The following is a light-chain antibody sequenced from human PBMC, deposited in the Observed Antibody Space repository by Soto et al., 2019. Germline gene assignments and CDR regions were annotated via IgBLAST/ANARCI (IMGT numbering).Light chain of an antibody. Sequence: VLMTQSPLSRPVTPGKPCSIPWRSNQSLVHSDGIAYFSWFQQRPGRSPRRIIYKVSNRDSGVPARLSGSGSGNDFALKIRRVEAEDVGVYYCMKGTHWPINCGQGKRREIK. J-gene: IGKJ5*01. V-gene: IGKV2-30*02. CDR3: MKGTHWPIN. CDR1: QSLVHSDGIAY. CDR2: KVS.